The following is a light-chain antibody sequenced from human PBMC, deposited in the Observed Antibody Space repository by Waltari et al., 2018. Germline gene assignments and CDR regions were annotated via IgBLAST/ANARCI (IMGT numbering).Light chain of an antibody. CDR3: SSYASSK. Sequence: QSALTQPASVSGSPGQTITISCTGTSSDIGGHNYVSWYQQHPGKAPKLMIYDVVKRPSWVSNRFSGSNSGNTASLTISGLQAEDDAIYYCSSYASSKFGGGTKLTVL. J-gene: IGLJ2*01. CDR1: SSDIGGHNY. CDR2: DVV. V-gene: IGLV2-14*01.